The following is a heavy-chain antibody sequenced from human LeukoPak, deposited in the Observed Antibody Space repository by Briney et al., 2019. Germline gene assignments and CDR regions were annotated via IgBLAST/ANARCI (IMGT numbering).Heavy chain of an antibody. CDR3: ARGGNWNYEIDY. J-gene: IGHJ4*02. D-gene: IGHD1-7*01. CDR1: GGTFSSYA. CDR2: IIPIFGTA. V-gene: IGHV1-69*05. Sequence: SVKVSCKASGGTFSSYAISWVRQAPGQGLEWMGGIIPIFGTANCAQKFQGRVTITTDESTRTAYMELSSLRSEDTAVYYCARGGNWNYEIDYWGQGTLVTVSS.